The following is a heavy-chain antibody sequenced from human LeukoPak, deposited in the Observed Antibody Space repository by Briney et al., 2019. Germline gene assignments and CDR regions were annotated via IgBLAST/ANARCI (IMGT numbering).Heavy chain of an antibody. CDR1: GGSFSGYY. D-gene: IGHD5-18*01. V-gene: IGHV4-34*01. CDR2: INHSGST. CDR3: ARAGVTAMVPFDY. J-gene: IGHJ4*02. Sequence: SETLSLTCAVYGGSFSGYYWSWIRQPPGKGLEWIGEINHSGSTNYNPSLKSRVTISVDTSKNQFSPKLSSVTAADTAVYYCARAGVTAMVPFDYWGQGTLVTVSS.